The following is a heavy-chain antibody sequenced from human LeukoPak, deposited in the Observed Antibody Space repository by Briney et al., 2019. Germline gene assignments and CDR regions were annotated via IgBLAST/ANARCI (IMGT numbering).Heavy chain of an antibody. CDR1: GYTYTAFF. D-gene: IGHD1-26*01. CDR2: LNPNSGGT. CDR3: ARVGAAYQDSNY. J-gene: IGHJ4*02. Sequence: ASVKVSCKTSGYTYTAFFIHWVRQAPGQGLEWMGWLNPNSGGTNYAQKFQGRVTMTRDTSISTAYMELSRLRSDDTAVYFCARVGAAYQDSNYWGQGTLVTVSS. V-gene: IGHV1-2*02.